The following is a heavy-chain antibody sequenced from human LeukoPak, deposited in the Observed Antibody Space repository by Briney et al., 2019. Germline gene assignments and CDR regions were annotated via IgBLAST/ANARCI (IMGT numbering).Heavy chain of an antibody. V-gene: IGHV3-7*01. CDR1: GFTFSSYW. CDR2: IKKDGSIK. Sequence: PGGSLRLSCAASGFTFSSYWMTWVRQAPGKGLEWVANIKKDGSIKAYVDSVKGRFTISRDNAKNSVYLQMNSLTTEDTAIYYCARDTNSCPGDYWGQGTLVTVSS. CDR3: ARDTNSCPGDY. J-gene: IGHJ4*02. D-gene: IGHD2-21*01.